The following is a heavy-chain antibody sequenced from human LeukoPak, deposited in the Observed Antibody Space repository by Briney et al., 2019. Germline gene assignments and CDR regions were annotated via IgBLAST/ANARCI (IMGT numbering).Heavy chain of an antibody. CDR1: GGTFSSYA. Sequence: GASVKVSCKASGGTFSSYAISWVRQAPGQGLEWMGGIIPIFGTANYAQKFQGRVTITADESTSTAYMELSSLRSEDTAMYYCASGHSNGYYPPDQWGQGTLVTVSS. CDR2: IIPIFGTA. V-gene: IGHV1-69*13. D-gene: IGHD3-22*01. J-gene: IGHJ4*02. CDR3: ASGHSNGYYPPDQ.